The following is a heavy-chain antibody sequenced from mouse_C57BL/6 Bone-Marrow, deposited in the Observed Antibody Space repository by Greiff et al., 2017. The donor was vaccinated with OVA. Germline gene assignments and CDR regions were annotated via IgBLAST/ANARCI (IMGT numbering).Heavy chain of an antibody. CDR2: IRNKANGYTT. CDR1: GFTFTDYY. V-gene: IGHV7-3*01. D-gene: IGHD2-3*01. J-gene: IGHJ2*01. CDR3: ARYPDGYLDY. Sequence: EVQRVESGGGLVQPGGSLSLSCAASGFTFTDYYMSWVRQPPGKALEWLGFIRNKANGYTTEYSASVKGRFTISRVNSQSILYLQMNALRAEDSATYYCARYPDGYLDYWGQGTTLTVSS.